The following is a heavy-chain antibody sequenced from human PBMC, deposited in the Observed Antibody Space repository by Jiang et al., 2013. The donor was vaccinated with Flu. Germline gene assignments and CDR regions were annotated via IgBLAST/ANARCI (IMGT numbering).Heavy chain of an antibody. D-gene: IGHD7-27*01. J-gene: IGHJ3*02. Sequence: VTISVDTSKNQFSLKLSSVTAADTAVYYCARPLPAAGLGLTQYGAFDIWGQGTMVTVSS. CDR3: ARPLPAAGLGLTQYGAFDI. V-gene: IGHV4-34*01.